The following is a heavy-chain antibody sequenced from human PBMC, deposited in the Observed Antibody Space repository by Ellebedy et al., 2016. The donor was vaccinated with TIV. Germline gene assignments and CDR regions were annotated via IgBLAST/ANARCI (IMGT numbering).Heavy chain of an antibody. CDR1: GFTFRSHG. CDR2: LSSDGSNK. J-gene: IGHJ4*02. V-gene: IGHV3-30*03. Sequence: GESLKISXVASGFTFRSHGIYWVRQAPGKGLEWVAVLSSDGSNKYYADFVKGRFTISRDNSKNTLYLQMNSLRTDDMAVYYCARGGSSGSSDYWGQGTLVTVSS. CDR3: ARGGSSGSSDY. D-gene: IGHD3-10*01.